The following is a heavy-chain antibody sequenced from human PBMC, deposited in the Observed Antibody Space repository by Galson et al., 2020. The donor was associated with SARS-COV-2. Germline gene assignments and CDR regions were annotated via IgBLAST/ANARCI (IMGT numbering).Heavy chain of an antibody. CDR2: TSYDGSIK. CDR1: GFTFSSYP. V-gene: IGHV3-30*04. CDR3: ARGHEWLDY. J-gene: IGHJ4*02. D-gene: IGHD5-12*01. Sequence: GGSLRLSCVASGFTFSSYPMHWVRQTPGKGLEWVAVTSYDGSIKDYADSVKGRFTISRDNFKNTLSLQMNSLRLEDTAVYYCARGHEWLDYWGQGTLVTVSS.